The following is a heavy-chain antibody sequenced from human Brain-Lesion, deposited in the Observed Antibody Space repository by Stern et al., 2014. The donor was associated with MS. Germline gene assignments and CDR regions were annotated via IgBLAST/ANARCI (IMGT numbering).Heavy chain of an antibody. CDR2: ISWNSGTI. J-gene: IGHJ4*02. Sequence: EVQLLESGGDLVQPGRSLRLSCAAFGFTFDDYDMHWVRQAPGKGLEWVAGISWNSGTIGYADSVKGRFTTSRDNAYSSLYLQMNSLRPEDTALYYCARDITGSSAYFAYWGQGTLVTVSS. D-gene: IGHD1-14*01. CDR1: GFTFDDYD. CDR3: ARDITGSSAYFAY. V-gene: IGHV3-9*01.